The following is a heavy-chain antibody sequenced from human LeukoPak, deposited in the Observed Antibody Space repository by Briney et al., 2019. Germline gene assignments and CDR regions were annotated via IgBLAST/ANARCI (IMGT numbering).Heavy chain of an antibody. V-gene: IGHV3-11*01. Sequence: GGSLTLSCAASGFTFSDYYLNWIRQAPGKGLEWVAYISANGRTIYYAGSVKGRFTISRDNAKKTLFLQMNSLRAGDTAVYYCTTTSKGVTAAEDFWGQGTLVSVSS. D-gene: IGHD6-13*01. CDR1: GFTFSDYY. J-gene: IGHJ4*02. CDR3: TTTSKGVTAAEDF. CDR2: ISANGRTI.